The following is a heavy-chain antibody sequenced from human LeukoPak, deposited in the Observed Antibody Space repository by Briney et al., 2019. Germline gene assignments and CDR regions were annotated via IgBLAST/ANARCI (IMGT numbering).Heavy chain of an antibody. CDR2: IKSKARGGTT. Sequence: GGSLRLSCSASGFIFSTYWMTWVRQAPGKGLEWVGRIKSKARGGTTDYATPVKGRFTISRDDSKNTLYLQMSALKTEDTAVYFCTTDPVGIYDSDYWGQGTLVTVSS. V-gene: IGHV3-15*01. D-gene: IGHD3-10*01. J-gene: IGHJ4*02. CDR3: TTDPVGIYDSDY. CDR1: GFIFSTYW.